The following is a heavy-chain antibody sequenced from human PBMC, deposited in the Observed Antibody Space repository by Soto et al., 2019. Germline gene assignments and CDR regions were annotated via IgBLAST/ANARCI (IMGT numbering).Heavy chain of an antibody. D-gene: IGHD3-3*01. Sequence: SETLSLTCTVSGGSISSSSYYWGWIRQPPGKGLEWIGTIYYSGTTNYNPSLKSRVTISADTSKNQFSLKLSSVTAADTAVYYGVRMGVVIRPSFNDWGQGTLVTVSS. CDR3: VRMGVVIRPSFND. CDR2: IYYSGTT. J-gene: IGHJ4*02. V-gene: IGHV4-39*01. CDR1: GGSISSSSYY.